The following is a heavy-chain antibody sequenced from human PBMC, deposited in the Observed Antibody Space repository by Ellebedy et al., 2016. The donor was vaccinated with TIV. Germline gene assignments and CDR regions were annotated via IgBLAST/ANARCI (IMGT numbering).Heavy chain of an antibody. Sequence: SETLSLTXAVYGGSFSGYYWSWIRQPPGKGLEWIGEINHSGSTNYNPSLKSRVTISVDTSKNQFSLKLSSVTAADTAVYYCARGAPRSGLRRYYYYYMDVWGKGTTVTVSS. V-gene: IGHV4-34*01. D-gene: IGHD3-10*01. J-gene: IGHJ6*03. CDR3: ARGAPRSGLRRYYYYYMDV. CDR2: INHSGST. CDR1: GGSFSGYY.